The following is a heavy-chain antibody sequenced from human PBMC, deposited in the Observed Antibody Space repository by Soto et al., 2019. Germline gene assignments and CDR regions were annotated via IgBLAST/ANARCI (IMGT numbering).Heavy chain of an antibody. Sequence: AGGSLRLSCAASGFTFDDYAMHWVRQAPGKGLEWVSGISWNSGSIGYADSVKGRFTISRDNAKSSLYLQMNSLRAEDTALYYCAKDRSLTLYGSTGGWYFDLWGRGTLVTVSS. CDR1: GFTFDDYA. CDR3: AKDRSLTLYGSTGGWYFDL. V-gene: IGHV3-9*01. CDR2: ISWNSGSI. D-gene: IGHD4-17*01. J-gene: IGHJ2*01.